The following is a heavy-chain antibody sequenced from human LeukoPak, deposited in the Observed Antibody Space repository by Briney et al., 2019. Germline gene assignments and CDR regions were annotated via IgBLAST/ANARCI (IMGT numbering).Heavy chain of an antibody. CDR1: GGSFSGYY. J-gene: IGHJ6*02. Sequence: PSETLSLTCAVYGGSFSGYYWSWIRQPPGKGLEWIGEINHSGSTNYNPSLKSRVTMSVDTSKNQFSLKLSSVTAADTAVYYCARGNYYDSSGYLYGMDVWGQGTTVTVSS. CDR2: INHSGST. D-gene: IGHD3-22*01. CDR3: ARGNYYDSSGYLYGMDV. V-gene: IGHV4-34*01.